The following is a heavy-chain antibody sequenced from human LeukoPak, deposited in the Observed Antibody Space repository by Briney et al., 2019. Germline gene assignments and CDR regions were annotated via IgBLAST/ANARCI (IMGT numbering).Heavy chain of an antibody. CDR1: GFTFSSYS. V-gene: IGHV3-21*01. D-gene: IGHD3-10*01. Sequence: PGGSLRLSCAASGFTFSSYSMNWVRQAPGKGLEWVSSISSSSSYIYYADSVKGRFTISRDNAKNSLYLQMNSLRAEDTAVYYCASCGEPGVYYYYMDVWGKGTTVTVSS. J-gene: IGHJ6*03. CDR3: ASCGEPGVYYYYMDV. CDR2: ISSSSSYI.